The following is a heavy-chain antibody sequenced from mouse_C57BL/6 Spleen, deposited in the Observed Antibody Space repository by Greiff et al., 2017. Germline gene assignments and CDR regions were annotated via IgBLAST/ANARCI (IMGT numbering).Heavy chain of an antibody. Sequence: DVMLVESGGGLVKPGGSLKLSCAASGFTFSSYAMSWVRQTPEKRLEWVATISDGGSYTYYPDNVKGRFTISRDNAKNNLYLQMSHLKSEDTAMDYCARGGYYDYYAMDYWGQGPSVTVSS. CDR3: ARGGYYDYYAMDY. D-gene: IGHD2-3*01. V-gene: IGHV5-4*03. CDR1: GFTFSSYA. CDR2: ISDGGSYT. J-gene: IGHJ4*01.